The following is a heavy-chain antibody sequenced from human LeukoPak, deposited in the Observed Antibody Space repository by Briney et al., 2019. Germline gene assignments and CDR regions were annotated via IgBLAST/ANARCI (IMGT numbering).Heavy chain of an antibody. CDR1: GYTFTSYD. CDR3: ARGLARTSMVTRGGVRFDY. D-gene: IGHD5-18*01. CDR2: MNPNSGNT. V-gene: IGHV1-8*01. Sequence: ASVKVSCKASGYTFTSYDINWVRQATGQGLEWMGWMNPNSGNTGYAQKFQGRVTMNRNTSISTANMELSSLRSEDTAVYYCARGLARTSMVTRGGVRFDYWGQGTLVTVSS. J-gene: IGHJ4*02.